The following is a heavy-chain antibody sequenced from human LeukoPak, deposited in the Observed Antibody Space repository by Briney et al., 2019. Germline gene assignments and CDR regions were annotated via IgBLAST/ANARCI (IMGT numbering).Heavy chain of an antibody. CDR1: GGTFSSYA. CDR2: IIPILGIA. D-gene: IGHD3-22*01. Sequence: SVKVSCKASGGTFSSYAISWVRQAPGQGLEWMGRIIPILGIANYAQKFQGRVTITADKSTSTAYMELSSLRSEDTAVYYCARGESSGHIHLDYWGQGTLVTVSS. J-gene: IGHJ4*02. CDR3: ARGESSGHIHLDY. V-gene: IGHV1-69*04.